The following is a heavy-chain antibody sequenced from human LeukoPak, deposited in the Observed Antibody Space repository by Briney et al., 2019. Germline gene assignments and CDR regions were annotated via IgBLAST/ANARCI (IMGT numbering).Heavy chain of an antibody. Sequence: SETLSLTCAVSGYSISSGYYWGWIRPPPGKGLEWIGSIYHSGSTYYNPSLKSRVTMSVDTSKNQFSLKLSSVTAADTAVYYCARTAEYYYDSSGYFDYWGQGTLVTVSS. CDR2: IYHSGST. J-gene: IGHJ4*02. CDR3: ARTAEYYYDSSGYFDY. V-gene: IGHV4-38-2*01. D-gene: IGHD3-22*01. CDR1: GYSISSGYY.